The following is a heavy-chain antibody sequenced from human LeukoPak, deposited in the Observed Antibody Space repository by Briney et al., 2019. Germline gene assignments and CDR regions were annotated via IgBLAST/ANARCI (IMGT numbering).Heavy chain of an antibody. Sequence: ASVKVSCKASGYTFIGYYMHWVRQAPGQGLEWMGWINTNTGNPTYAQGFTGRFVFSLDTSVSTAYLQISSLKAEDTAVYYCARGMAELDPWGQGTLVTVSS. CDR1: GYTFIGYY. CDR3: ARGMAELDP. D-gene: IGHD5-24*01. V-gene: IGHV7-4-1*02. CDR2: INTNTGNP. J-gene: IGHJ5*02.